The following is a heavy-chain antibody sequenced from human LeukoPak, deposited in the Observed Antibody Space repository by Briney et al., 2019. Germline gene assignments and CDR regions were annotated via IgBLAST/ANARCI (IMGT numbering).Heavy chain of an antibody. J-gene: IGHJ4*02. V-gene: IGHV4-39*01. CDR3: ARRSRLYKHETTGYHDS. Sequence: SETLSLTCNVSGDYITTTNYYWASIRQPPGKGLEWIASVFYSGTTYYNPSLKSRVVISMDTSRKQISLRLSSVTATDTAIYYCARRSRLYKHETTGYHDSWGQGTLVTVSS. D-gene: IGHD3-9*01. CDR1: GDYITTTNYY. CDR2: VFYSGTT.